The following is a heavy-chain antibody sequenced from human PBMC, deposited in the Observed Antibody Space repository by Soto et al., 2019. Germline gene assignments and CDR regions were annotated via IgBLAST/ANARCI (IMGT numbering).Heavy chain of an antibody. CDR3: ARGPDYDILTGYYKPTTGAPWFDP. CDR1: GGTFSSYA. CDR2: IIPIFGTA. Sequence: SVKVYLKASGGTFSSYAISWVRQAPGQGLEWMGGIIPIFGTANYAQKFQGRVMITADESTSTAYMELSSLRSEDTAVYYCARGPDYDILTGYYKPTTGAPWFDPWGQGTLVTVSS. J-gene: IGHJ5*02. D-gene: IGHD3-9*01. V-gene: IGHV1-69*13.